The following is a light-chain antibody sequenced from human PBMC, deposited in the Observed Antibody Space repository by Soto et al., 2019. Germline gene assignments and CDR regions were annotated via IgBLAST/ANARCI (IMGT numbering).Light chain of an antibody. Sequence: DIQMTQSPSTLSASVGDRVTITCRASQTIDSWLAWYQQRPGKPPNLLIYKASTLASGVPSRFSGSGSETDFTLTISSLQPEDFATYSCQQSYSTTWTFGQGTKVDIK. CDR1: QTIDSW. V-gene: IGKV1-5*03. J-gene: IGKJ1*01. CDR2: KAS. CDR3: QQSYSTTWT.